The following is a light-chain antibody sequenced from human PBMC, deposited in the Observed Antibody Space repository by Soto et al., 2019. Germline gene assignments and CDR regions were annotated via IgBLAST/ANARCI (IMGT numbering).Light chain of an antibody. CDR2: EVS. CDR3: TSYAGSNIGV. J-gene: IGLJ3*02. V-gene: IGLV2-8*01. CDR1: SSDVGAYNY. Sequence: QYALTQPPSASGSPGQSVTISCTGTSSDVGAYNYVSWYQQYPGKAPKLMIYEVSKRPSGVPDRFSGSKSGKTASLTVSGRQPEDESDYYCTSYAGSNIGVFGGGTKLTVL.